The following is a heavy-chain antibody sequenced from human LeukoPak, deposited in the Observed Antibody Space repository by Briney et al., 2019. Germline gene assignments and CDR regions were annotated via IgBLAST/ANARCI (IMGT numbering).Heavy chain of an antibody. V-gene: IGHV3-21*01. Sequence: GGSLRLSCGASGFSFSTYWMSWVRQAPGKGLEWVSSISSSSSYIYYADSVKGRFTISRDNAKNSLYLQMNSLRAEDTAVYYCARWYDFWSGYYLYYYYYMDVWGKGTTVTVSS. D-gene: IGHD3-3*01. CDR2: ISSSSSYI. CDR3: ARWYDFWSGYYLYYYYYMDV. CDR1: GFSFSTYW. J-gene: IGHJ6*03.